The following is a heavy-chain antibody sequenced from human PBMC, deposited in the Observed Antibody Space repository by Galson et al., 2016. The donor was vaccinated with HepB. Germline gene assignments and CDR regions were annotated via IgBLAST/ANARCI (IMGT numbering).Heavy chain of an antibody. D-gene: IGHD5-12*01. CDR1: GFISSHHA. Sequence: SLRLSCAASGFISSHHALRWVRQAPGKGLQWVAVISFDGSNTYYADPVRGRFTISRDNSKNTVYLQMNRVRPEDTGLYYCARDLTYSGYVGYFDQWGQGALVTVSS. J-gene: IGHJ4*02. CDR2: ISFDGSNT. CDR3: ARDLTYSGYVGYFDQ. V-gene: IGHV3-30-3*01.